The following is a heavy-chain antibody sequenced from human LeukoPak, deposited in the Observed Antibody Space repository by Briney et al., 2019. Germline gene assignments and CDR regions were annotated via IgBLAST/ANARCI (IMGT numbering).Heavy chain of an antibody. V-gene: IGHV1-69*05. CDR3: ASNRELPAYFDY. Sequence: SVKVSCKASGYTFTSYDINWVRQAPGQGLEWMGGIIPIFGTANYAQKFQGRVTITTDESTSTAYMELSSLRSEDTAVYYCASNRELPAYFDYWGQGTLVTVSS. CDR1: GYTFTSYD. D-gene: IGHD1-7*01. CDR2: IIPIFGTA. J-gene: IGHJ4*02.